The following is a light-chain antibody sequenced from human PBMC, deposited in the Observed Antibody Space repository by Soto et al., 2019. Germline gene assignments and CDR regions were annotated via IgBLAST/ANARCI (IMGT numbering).Light chain of an antibody. V-gene: IGKV3-15*01. CDR2: DAS. Sequence: EIGMTQSPATLSVSPGERVTLSCRASRNIGSSLAWYQQKTGQAPRLLMSDASTRATGIPARFSGSGSGTDFTLNISGPQSVDFAVYYCEQYNCWPCTSGQGTKLDIK. CDR1: RNIGSS. CDR3: EQYNCWPCT. J-gene: IGKJ2*02.